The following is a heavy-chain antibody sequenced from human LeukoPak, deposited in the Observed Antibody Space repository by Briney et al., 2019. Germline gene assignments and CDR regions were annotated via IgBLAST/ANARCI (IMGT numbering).Heavy chain of an antibody. V-gene: IGHV3-11*01. CDR1: GFTFSDYY. CDR3: ARERATEIPDYYYYYGMDV. D-gene: IGHD2-21*01. Sequence: GGSLRLSCAASGFTFSDYYMSWIRQAPGKGLEWVSYISISGSTIYYADSVKGRFTISRDNAKNSLYLQMNSLRAEDTAVYYCARERATEIPDYYYYYGMDVWGQGTTVTVSS. J-gene: IGHJ6*02. CDR2: ISISGSTI.